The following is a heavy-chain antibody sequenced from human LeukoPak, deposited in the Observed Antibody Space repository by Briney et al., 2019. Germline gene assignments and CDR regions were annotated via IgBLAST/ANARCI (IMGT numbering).Heavy chain of an antibody. CDR3: AKDPSGNWKTDY. J-gene: IGHJ4*02. CDR1: GFTFSSYA. V-gene: IGHV3-23*01. D-gene: IGHD1-20*01. CDR2: ISGSGGST. Sequence: GGSLRLSCAASGFTFSSYAMSWVRQAPGKGLEWVSAISGSGGSTYYADSVKGRFTISRDNSKNTLYLQMNSLRAADTAVYYCAKDPSGNWKTDYWGQGTLVTVSS.